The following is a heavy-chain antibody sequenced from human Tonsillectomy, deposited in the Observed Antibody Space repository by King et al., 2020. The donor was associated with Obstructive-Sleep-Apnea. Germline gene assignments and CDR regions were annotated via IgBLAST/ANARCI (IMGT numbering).Heavy chain of an antibody. V-gene: IGHV5-51*01. Sequence: VQLVESGAEVKKPGESLKISCKGSGFSFTTYWIGWVRQMPGKGLEWMGFIYPGDSDTRYTPSFQGQVTISADKSISTAYLQWSSLKASDTAMYYCASPAAVYAIESPFDYWGQGTLVTVSS. CDR3: ASPAAVYAIESPFDY. CDR1: GFSFTTYW. CDR2: IYPGDSDT. D-gene: IGHD2-8*01. J-gene: IGHJ4*02.